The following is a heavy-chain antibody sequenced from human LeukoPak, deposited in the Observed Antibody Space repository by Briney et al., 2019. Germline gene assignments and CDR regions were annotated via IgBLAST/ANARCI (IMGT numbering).Heavy chain of an antibody. CDR2: ISWDGGST. J-gene: IGHJ6*02. CDR1: GFTFDDYT. V-gene: IGHV3-43*01. CDR3: ARDGGYSGYGSYYYYYGMDV. Sequence: GGSLRLSCAASGFTFDDYTMHWVRQAPGKGLEWVSLISWDGGSTYYADSVKGRFTISRDNSKNSLYLQMNSLRAEDTAVYYCARDGGYSGYGSYYYYYGMDVWGQGTTVTVSS. D-gene: IGHD5-12*01.